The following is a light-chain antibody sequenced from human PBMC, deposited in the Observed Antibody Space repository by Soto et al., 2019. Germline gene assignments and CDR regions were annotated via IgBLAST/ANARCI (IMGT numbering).Light chain of an antibody. J-gene: IGKJ1*01. CDR1: HDISSA. CDR3: QQFDSYPRT. CDR2: DAS. Sequence: AIQLTQSPASLSASVGDRVTISCRASHDISSALAWYQHKPGRAPKFLIYDASSLQSGVPSRFSGSGSGTDFTLTISSLQPEDFATYYCQQFDSYPRTFGEGTKVEIK. V-gene: IGKV1-13*02.